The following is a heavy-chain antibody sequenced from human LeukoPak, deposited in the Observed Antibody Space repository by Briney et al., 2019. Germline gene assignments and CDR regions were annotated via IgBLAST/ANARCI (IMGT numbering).Heavy chain of an antibody. D-gene: IGHD3-16*01. CDR1: GFTFSSYW. CDR3: AAGAFGGFDY. V-gene: IGHV3-7*01. J-gene: IGHJ4*02. CDR2: IKQDGSEK. Sequence: GGSLRLSCAASGFTFSSYWMSWVRQAPGTGLEWVANIKQDGSEKYYVDSVKGRFTISRNNAKNSLYLQMNSLRDEDTAVYYCAAGAFGGFDYWGQGTLVTVSS.